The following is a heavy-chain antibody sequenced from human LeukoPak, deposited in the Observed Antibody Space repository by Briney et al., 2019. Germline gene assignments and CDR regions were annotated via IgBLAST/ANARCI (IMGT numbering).Heavy chain of an antibody. CDR3: ARDRPGIAVAGRLLGWFDP. J-gene: IGHJ5*02. CDR2: INPNSGGT. V-gene: IGHV1-2*06. Sequence: GASVKVSCKASGYTFTGYYMHWVRQAPGQGLEWMGRINPNSGGTNYAQKFQGRVTMTRDTSISTAYMELSRLRSDDTAVYYCARDRPGIAVAGRLLGWFDPWGQGTLVTVSS. CDR1: GYTFTGYY. D-gene: IGHD6-19*01.